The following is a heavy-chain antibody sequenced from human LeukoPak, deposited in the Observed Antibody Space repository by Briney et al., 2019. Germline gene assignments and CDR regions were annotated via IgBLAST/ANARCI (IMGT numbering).Heavy chain of an antibody. J-gene: IGHJ3*02. CDR1: GGSISSSSYY. Sequence: SSETLSLTCTVSGGSISSSSYYWGWIRQPPGKGLEWIGNIYYSGTANYNPSLKSRVIISVDTSKNQFSLKLSSVTAADTAVYYCARQRRRYYDSSGYYRDAFDIWGQGTMVTVSS. V-gene: IGHV4-61*05. CDR3: ARQRRRYYDSSGYYRDAFDI. D-gene: IGHD3-22*01. CDR2: IYYSGTA.